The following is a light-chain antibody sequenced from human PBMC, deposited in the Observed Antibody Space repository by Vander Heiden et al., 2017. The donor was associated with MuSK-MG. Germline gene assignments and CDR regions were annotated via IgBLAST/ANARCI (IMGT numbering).Light chain of an antibody. CDR1: QSVSSSY. CDR3: QQYGNSPYT. Sequence: EIVLTQSPGTLSLSPGERATLSCRASQSVSSSYLAWYQQKPGQAPRLLMYGAASRATGIPDRFSGSGSGPDFTLTISRLEPEDFAVYYCQQYGNSPYTFGQGTKLEIK. CDR2: GAA. V-gene: IGKV3-20*01. J-gene: IGKJ2*01.